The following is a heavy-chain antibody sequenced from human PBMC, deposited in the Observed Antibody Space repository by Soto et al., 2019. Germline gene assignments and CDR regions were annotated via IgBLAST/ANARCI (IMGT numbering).Heavy chain of an antibody. D-gene: IGHD6-19*01. Sequence: PGGSLRLSCAASGFTFSSNSMNWVRQAPGKGLEWVSYISSSSSTIYYADSVKGRFTISRDNAKNSLYLQMNSLRAEDTAVYYCARDRKYGYMSSGWYDAFDIWGQGTMVTVSS. CDR3: ARDRKYGYMSSGWYDAFDI. V-gene: IGHV3-48*01. J-gene: IGHJ3*02. CDR1: GFTFSSNS. CDR2: ISSSSSTI.